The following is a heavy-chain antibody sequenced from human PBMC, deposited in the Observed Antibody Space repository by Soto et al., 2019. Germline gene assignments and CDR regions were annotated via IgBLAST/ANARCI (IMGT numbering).Heavy chain of an antibody. D-gene: IGHD6-13*01. V-gene: IGHV4-4*07. Sequence: QVQLQESGPGLVKPSETLSLTCSVSGTSISYYYWTWIRKPAGKGLEWIGRISTSGSTSYNPSLQCRVTMSLVTSNNQFSLTLSSVTAADTAVYYCGRGSVGRNGIAAAGYFFDYWGQGTLVTVSS. J-gene: IGHJ4*02. CDR3: GRGSVGRNGIAAAGYFFDY. CDR2: ISTSGST. CDR1: GTSISYYY.